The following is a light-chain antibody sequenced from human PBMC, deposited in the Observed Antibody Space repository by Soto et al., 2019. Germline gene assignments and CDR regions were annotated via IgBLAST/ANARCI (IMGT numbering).Light chain of an antibody. V-gene: IGKV1-5*03. CDR2: KAS. CDR3: QQYDRFPYT. Sequence: DIQMTQSPSTLSASVGDTVTITCRASQSISNWLAWYQQKPGQAPKLLIHKASTLESGVPSRCSGSGSGTEFTLTISSLQPDDVATFYCQQYDRFPYTCGQGTKLEIK. CDR1: QSISNW. J-gene: IGKJ2*01.